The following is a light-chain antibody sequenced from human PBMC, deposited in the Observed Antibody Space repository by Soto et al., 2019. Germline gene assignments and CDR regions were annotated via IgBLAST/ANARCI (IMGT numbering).Light chain of an antibody. V-gene: IGLV2-23*01. CDR2: EGS. CDR1: SSDVGSYDL. J-gene: IGLJ2*01. CDR3: CSYAGSFVV. Sequence: QSVLTQPASVSGSPGQSITISCTGNSSDVGSYDLVSWFQQEPGNAPKLIIYEGSKRPSGVSNRFSGSKSGTTASLTISGLQAEDEADYYCCSYAGSFVVFGGGTKLTVL.